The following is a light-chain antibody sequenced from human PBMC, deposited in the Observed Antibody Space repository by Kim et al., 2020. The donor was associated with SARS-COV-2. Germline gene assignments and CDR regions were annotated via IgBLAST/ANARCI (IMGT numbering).Light chain of an antibody. CDR3: HQYGSSPQT. CDR2: DAS. CDR1: PSVGGGY. Sequence: PGERAPLSCTASPSVGGGYSAWYQQKPGQAPRLLIYDASNRAIGVPDRFRGSGSGTDFTLTITRLEPEDFAVYYCHQYGSSPQTFGQGTKVDIK. V-gene: IGKV3-20*01. J-gene: IGKJ1*01.